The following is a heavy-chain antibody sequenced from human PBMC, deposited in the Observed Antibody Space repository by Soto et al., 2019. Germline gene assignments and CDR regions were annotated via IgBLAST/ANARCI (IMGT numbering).Heavy chain of an antibody. D-gene: IGHD3-22*01. CDR1: GGSISSGYYY. V-gene: IGHV4-30-4*01. CDR3: ARDDSSVTNWFDP. Sequence: QVQLQESGPGLVKPSQTLSLTCTVSGGSISSGYYYWSWIRQPPGKGLEWIGYIYYSGSTYYNPSLKSRVTISVDTSKNQFSLKLSSVTAADTAVYYCARDDSSVTNWFDPWGQGTLVTVSS. CDR2: IYYSGST. J-gene: IGHJ5*02.